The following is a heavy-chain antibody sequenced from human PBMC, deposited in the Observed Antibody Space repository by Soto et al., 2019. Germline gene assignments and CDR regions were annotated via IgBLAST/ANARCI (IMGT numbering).Heavy chain of an antibody. CDR2: ISAYNGNT. CDR1: GYTFTSYG. D-gene: IGHD1-1*01. V-gene: IGHV1-18*01. Sequence: QVQLVQSGAEVKKPGASVKVSCKASGYTFTSYGISWVRQAPGQGLEWMGWISAYNGNTNYAQKLQGRVTMTTDTSTSTAYMERRSLRSDDTAVYYCARDRHGNDAYYYYGMDVWGQGTTVTVSS. CDR3: ARDRHGNDAYYYYGMDV. J-gene: IGHJ6*02.